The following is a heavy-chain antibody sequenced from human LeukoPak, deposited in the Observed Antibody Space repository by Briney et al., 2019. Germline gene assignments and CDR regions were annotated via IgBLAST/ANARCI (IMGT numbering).Heavy chain of an antibody. CDR3: ARGAHYYYDSSPATP. J-gene: IGHJ5*02. V-gene: IGHV3-21*04. CDR1: GFTFSSYS. D-gene: IGHD3-22*01. CDR2: ISSSSSYI. Sequence: PGGSLRLSCAASGFTFSSYSMNWVRQAPGKGLEWVSSISSSSSYIYYADSVKGRFTISRDNAKNSLYLQMNSLRAEDTAVYYCARGAHYYYDSSPATPWGQGTLVTVSS.